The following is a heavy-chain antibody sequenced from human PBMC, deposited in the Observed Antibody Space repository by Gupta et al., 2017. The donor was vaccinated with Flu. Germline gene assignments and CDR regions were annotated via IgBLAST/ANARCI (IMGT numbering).Heavy chain of an antibody. CDR2: INPNSGGT. V-gene: IGHV1-2*06. J-gene: IGHJ5*02. D-gene: IGHD5-18*01. Sequence: MHWVRQAPGQGLEWMGRINPNSGGTNYAQKFQGRVTMTRDTSISTAYMELSRLRSDDTAVYYCARATTTAMVAKDNWFDPWGQGTLVTVSS. CDR3: ARATTTAMVAKDNWFDP.